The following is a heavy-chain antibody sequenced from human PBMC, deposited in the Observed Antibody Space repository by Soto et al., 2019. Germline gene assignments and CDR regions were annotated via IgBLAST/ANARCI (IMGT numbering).Heavy chain of an antibody. J-gene: IGHJ4*02. CDR2: ISYDGSNK. CDR1: GFTFSSYA. D-gene: IGHD2-15*01. V-gene: IGHV3-30-3*01. Sequence: QVQLVESGGGVVQPGRSLRLSCAASGFTFSSYAMHWVRQAPGKGLEWVAVISYDGSNKYYADSVKGRFTISRDNSKNTLYLQMNSRRAEDTAVYYCASIPSSSGRAHFDYWGQGTLVTVSS. CDR3: ASIPSSSGRAHFDY.